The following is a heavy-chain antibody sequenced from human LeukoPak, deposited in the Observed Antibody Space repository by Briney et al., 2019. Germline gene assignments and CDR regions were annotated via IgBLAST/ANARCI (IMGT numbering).Heavy chain of an antibody. CDR1: GFTLSNYW. V-gene: IGHV5-51*01. J-gene: IGHJ4*02. CDR3: ARLPVEMAIIFDY. D-gene: IGHD5-24*01. CDR2: IYPGDSDT. Sequence: GESLKISCHVSGFTLSNYWIAWVRQMPGKGLEWMGIIYPGDSDTRYSPSFQGQVTISADKSISTAYLQWSSLKASDTAMYYCARLPVEMAIIFDYWGQGTLVTVSS.